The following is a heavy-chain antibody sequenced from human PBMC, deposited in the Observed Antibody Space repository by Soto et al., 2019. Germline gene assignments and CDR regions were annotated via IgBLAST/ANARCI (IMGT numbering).Heavy chain of an antibody. J-gene: IGHJ6*02. CDR3: AKEVRYFDWSMDV. Sequence: PGGPLSLSCAASGLTFSSYAISWVRQAPGKGLEWVSAISGSGGSTYYADSVKGRFTISRDNSKNTLYLQMNSLRAEDTAVYYCAKEVRYFDWSMDVWGQGTTVTVSS. CDR1: GLTFSSYA. V-gene: IGHV3-23*01. D-gene: IGHD3-9*01. CDR2: ISGSGGST.